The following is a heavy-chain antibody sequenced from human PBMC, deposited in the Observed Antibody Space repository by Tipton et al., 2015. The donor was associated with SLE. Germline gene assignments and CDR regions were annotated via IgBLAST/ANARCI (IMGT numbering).Heavy chain of an antibody. J-gene: IGHJ2*01. CDR2: VGYTGST. Sequence: TLSLTCTVSGGSISHRDDYWGWIRQPPGKGLEWIGAVGYTGSTHYNPSLESRVAISIDTSRDQFSLKLNSVTAADAAIYYCARQMAGGDHGSWYFDLWGRGTLVTVSS. CDR1: GGSISHRDDY. CDR3: ARQMAGGDHGSWYFDL. V-gene: IGHV4-39*07. D-gene: IGHD5-24*01.